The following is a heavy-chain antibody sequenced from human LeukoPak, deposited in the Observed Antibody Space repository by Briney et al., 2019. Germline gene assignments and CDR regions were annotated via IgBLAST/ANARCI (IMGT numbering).Heavy chain of an antibody. J-gene: IGHJ4*02. CDR2: IYHSGST. V-gene: IGHV4-38-2*02. CDR1: GTFIRNGNY. Sequence: SETLSLTCSVSGTFIRNGNYWGWIRQPPGKGLEWIGTIYHSGSTSNNPSLKSRVTISVDTSKNQFSLKLSSVTAADTAVYYCARDMATAPFDYWGQGTLVTVSS. CDR3: ARDMATAPFDY. D-gene: IGHD5-24*01.